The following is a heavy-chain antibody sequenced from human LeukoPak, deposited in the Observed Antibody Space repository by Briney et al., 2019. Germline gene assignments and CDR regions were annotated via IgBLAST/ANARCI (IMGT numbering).Heavy chain of an antibody. CDR3: ASLFGQLGEEVYYRDV. Sequence: SETLSLTCTVSGGSISSYYWSWIRQPPGKGLEWIGYIYTSGSTNYNPSLKSRVTISVDTSKNQFSLKLSSVTAADTAVYYCASLFGQLGEEVYYRDVWGKGTTVTVSS. D-gene: IGHD3-10*01. J-gene: IGHJ6*03. V-gene: IGHV4-4*09. CDR2: IYTSGST. CDR1: GGSISSYY.